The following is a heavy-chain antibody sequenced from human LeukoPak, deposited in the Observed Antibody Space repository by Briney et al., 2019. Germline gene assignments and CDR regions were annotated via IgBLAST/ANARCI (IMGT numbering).Heavy chain of an antibody. CDR3: ARVGWLHPGYYYYGMDV. CDR2: IYYSGST. V-gene: IGHV4-30-4*01. Sequence: SETLSLTCTVSGGSISSGDYYWSWIRQPPGKGLEWIGYIYYSGSTYYNPSLKSRVTIPVDTSKNQFSLKLSSVTAADTAVYYCARVGWLHPGYYYYGMDVWGQGTTVTVSS. CDR1: GGSISSGDYY. D-gene: IGHD5-12*01. J-gene: IGHJ6*02.